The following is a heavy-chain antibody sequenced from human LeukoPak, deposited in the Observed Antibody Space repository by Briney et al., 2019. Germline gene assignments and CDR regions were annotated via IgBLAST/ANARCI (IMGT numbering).Heavy chain of an antibody. V-gene: IGHV3-7*04. CDR2: IKQDGSEK. CDR3: ARGVTHKWGYFDY. D-gene: IGHD7-27*01. Sequence: PGGSLRLSCAASGFTFSSYRMSWVRQATGKGLEWVANIKQDGSEKYYVDSVKGRFTISRDNAKNSLYLQMNSLRAEDTAVYYCARGVTHKWGYFDYWGQGTLVTVSS. CDR1: GFTFSSYR. J-gene: IGHJ4*02.